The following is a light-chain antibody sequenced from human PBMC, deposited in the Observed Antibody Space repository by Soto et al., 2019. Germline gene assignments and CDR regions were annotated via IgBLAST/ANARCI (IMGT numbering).Light chain of an antibody. J-gene: IGLJ2*01. CDR2: DNN. Sequence: QSVLTQPPSVSAAPGQKVTISCSGSSSNIGNNYVSWYQHLPGTAPKLLSYDNNKRPSGIPDRFSGSKSGTSATLGITGLQTGDEADYYCGTWDYSLRAVVFGGGTKLTVL. CDR1: SSNIGNNY. CDR3: GTWDYSLRAVV. V-gene: IGLV1-51*01.